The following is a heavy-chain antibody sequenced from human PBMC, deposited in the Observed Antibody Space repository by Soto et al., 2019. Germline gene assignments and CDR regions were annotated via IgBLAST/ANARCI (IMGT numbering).Heavy chain of an antibody. CDR3: ARRYGYSFDY. V-gene: IGHV4-59*08. CDR2: IYYSGST. D-gene: IGHD1-1*01. CDR1: GGSISSYY. Sequence: XXTLSLPFTVSGGSISSYYWRWIRQPPGKGLEWIGYIYYSGSTNYNPSLKSRVTISVDTSKNQFSLKLSSVTAADTAVYYCARRYGYSFDYWDQGTLVTVSS. J-gene: IGHJ4*02.